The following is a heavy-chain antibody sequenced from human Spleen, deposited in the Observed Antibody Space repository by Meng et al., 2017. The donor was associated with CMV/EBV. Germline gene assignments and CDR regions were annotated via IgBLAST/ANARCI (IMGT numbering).Heavy chain of an antibody. J-gene: IGHJ3*02. V-gene: IGHV3-23*03. CDR2: IYSGGSST. Sequence: GESLKISCVGSGFTFGNSAISWVRQPPGKGLEWVSVIYSGGSSTYYADSVKGRFTISRDNSKNTLYLQMNSLRAEDTAVYYCTTVVAVAGTYGFDIWGQGTMVTVSS. D-gene: IGHD6-19*01. CDR1: GFTFGNSA. CDR3: TTVVAVAGTYGFDI.